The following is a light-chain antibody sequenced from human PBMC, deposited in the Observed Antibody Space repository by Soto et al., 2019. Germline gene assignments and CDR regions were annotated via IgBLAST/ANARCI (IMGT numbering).Light chain of an antibody. Sequence: QSVLTQPPSASGSPGQSVAVSCTGTSSDVGNYNFVSWYQQHPGKAPKLMIYEVSKRPSGVPDRFSGPKSGNTASLTVSGLQAEDAADYYCSSYAGSNTYVFGTGTKVTVL. V-gene: IGLV2-8*01. CDR1: SSDVGNYNF. CDR2: EVS. J-gene: IGLJ1*01. CDR3: SSYAGSNTYV.